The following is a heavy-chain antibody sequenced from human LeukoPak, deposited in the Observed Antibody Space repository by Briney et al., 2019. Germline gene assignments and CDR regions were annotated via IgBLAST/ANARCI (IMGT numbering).Heavy chain of an antibody. CDR3: ARFYGGNSGMLPRATFDI. Sequence: SQTLSLTCTVSGGSISSGGYYWSWIRQHPGKGLEWIGYIYYSRSTYYNPSLKSRVIISVDTSKNQFSLKLSSVTAADTAVYYCARFYGGNSGMLPRATFDIWGQGTMVTVPS. D-gene: IGHD4-23*01. CDR1: GGSISSGGYY. J-gene: IGHJ3*02. CDR2: IYYSRST. V-gene: IGHV4-31*03.